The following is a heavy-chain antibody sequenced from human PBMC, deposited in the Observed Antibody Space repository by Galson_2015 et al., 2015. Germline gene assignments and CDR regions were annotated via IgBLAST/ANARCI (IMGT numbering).Heavy chain of an antibody. J-gene: IGHJ4*02. CDR3: AKARPTLPFY. CDR1: GFTFRTFA. CDR2: FVNSGEST. Sequence: SLRLSCAASGFTFRTFAMSWAGQAPGGGLEWGSGFVNSGESTFYADSVRGRFTISRDNSRNTLYLQMNSLRPEDTAIYYCAKARPTLPFYWGQGTLVTVSS. V-gene: IGHV3-23*01. D-gene: IGHD3-16*01.